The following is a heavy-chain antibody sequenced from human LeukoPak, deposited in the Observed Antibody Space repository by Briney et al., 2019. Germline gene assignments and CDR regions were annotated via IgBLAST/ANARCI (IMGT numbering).Heavy chain of an antibody. J-gene: IGHJ5*02. D-gene: IGHD3-10*01. V-gene: IGHV5-51*01. CDR3: VRQRGASGTINHFDP. Sequence: GESLKISCKPSGSSLTTYWIAWVRQLHGTGLEGVRAIYPDDSQSRYSPSFKGHVAISDDRSIRHAYLQWTTLKTSDTAMYYCVRQRGASGTINHFDPWGQGTLVTVSS. CDR2: IYPDDSQS. CDR1: GSSLTTYW.